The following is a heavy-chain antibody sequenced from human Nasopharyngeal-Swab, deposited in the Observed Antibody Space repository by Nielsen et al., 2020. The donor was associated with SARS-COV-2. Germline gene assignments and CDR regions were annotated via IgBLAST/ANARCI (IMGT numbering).Heavy chain of an antibody. J-gene: IGHJ6*02. CDR2: IGSFGSTI. CDR1: GFSLSSYE. D-gene: IGHD3-22*01. Sequence: GESLKISCAASGFSLSSYEMNWVRQAPGKGLEWVSYIGSFGSTIYSDSVKGRITVSRDNAKNSLYLQMNSLGAEDTAVYYCARGDSSGLPQAVYGMDVWGQGTTVSVSS. V-gene: IGHV3-48*03. CDR3: ARGDSSGLPQAVYGMDV.